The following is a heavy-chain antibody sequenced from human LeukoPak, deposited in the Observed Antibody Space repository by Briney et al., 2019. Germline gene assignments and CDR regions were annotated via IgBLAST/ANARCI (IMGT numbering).Heavy chain of an antibody. CDR1: GYTFTGYY. J-gene: IGHJ4*02. CDR2: INPNSGGT. D-gene: IGHD3-10*01. CDR3: ATLTGSLYYHGSGGSYY. Sequence: GASVKVSCKASGYTFTGYYMHWVRQAPGQGLEWMGWINPNSGGTNYAQKFQGRVTMTRDTYISTAYMELSRLRSDDTAVYYCATLTGSLYYHGSGGSYYWGQGTLVTVSS. V-gene: IGHV1-2*02.